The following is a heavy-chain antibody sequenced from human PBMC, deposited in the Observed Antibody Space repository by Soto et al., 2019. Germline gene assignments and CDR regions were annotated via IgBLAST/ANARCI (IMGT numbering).Heavy chain of an antibody. CDR1: GDSISSYY. J-gene: IGHJ6*02. Sequence: QVQLQQSGPGLVKPSETLALTCTVPGDSISSYYWSWIRQPPGKGLEWIGHIYYSGATSYNPSLRSRVTISLDTSKDHFSLILNSLTAADTAVYYCARGGTSSRSSYGLDVWGQGTTVTVSS. CDR2: IYYSGAT. CDR3: ARGGTSSRSSYGLDV. V-gene: IGHV4-59*01. D-gene: IGHD6-13*01.